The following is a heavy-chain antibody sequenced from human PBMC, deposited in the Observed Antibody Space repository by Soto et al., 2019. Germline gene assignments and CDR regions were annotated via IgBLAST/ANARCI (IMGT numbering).Heavy chain of an antibody. CDR1: GFTFSSYW. V-gene: IGHV3-7*03. J-gene: IGHJ4*02. D-gene: IGHD6-6*01. CDR2: IKQDGSEK. CDR3: ARVWTSSSPPYLDY. Sequence: PGASLRLSCAASGFTFSSYWMSWVRQAPGKGLEWVANIKQDGSEKYYVDSVKGRFTISRDNAKNSLYLQMNSLRAEDTAVYYCARVWTSSSPPYLDYWGKGTLVTVSS.